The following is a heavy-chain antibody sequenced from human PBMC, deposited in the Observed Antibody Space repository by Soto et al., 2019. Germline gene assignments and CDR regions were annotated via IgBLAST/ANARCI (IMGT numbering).Heavy chain of an antibody. CDR3: ASPKIAFYNWFDP. CDR1: GGSFSGYY. CDR2: INHSGST. V-gene: IGHV4-34*01. D-gene: IGHD3-3*02. Sequence: SETLSLTCAVYGGSFSGYYWTWIRQPPGTGLEWIGEINHSGSTNYNPSLKNRVTISVDTSKNQFSLKLTSVTAADTAVYYCASPKIAFYNWFDPWGQGTLVTVSS. J-gene: IGHJ5*02.